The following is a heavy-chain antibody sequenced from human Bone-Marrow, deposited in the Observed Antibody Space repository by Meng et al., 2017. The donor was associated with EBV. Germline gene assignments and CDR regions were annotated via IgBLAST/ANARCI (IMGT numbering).Heavy chain of an antibody. D-gene: IGHD2-8*02. CDR3: AKTSTGKFDY. Sequence: QVQLQESGPGLVKPSETLSLTCTVSGGPISSYYRSWIRQPPGKGLEWIGYIYYSGSSNYNPSLKSRVTMSVDTSKNQFSLRLNSVTAADTAVYYCAKTSTGKFDYWGQGTLVTVSS. V-gene: IGHV4-59*01. J-gene: IGHJ4*02. CDR2: IYYSGSS. CDR1: GGPISSYY.